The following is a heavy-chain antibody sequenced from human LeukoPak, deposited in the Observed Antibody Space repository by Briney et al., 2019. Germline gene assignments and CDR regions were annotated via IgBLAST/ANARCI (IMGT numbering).Heavy chain of an antibody. CDR1: GFAFSSHS. Sequence: GGSLRLSCAASGFAFSSHSMNWVRQAPGKGLEWVSSISSSSSYIYYADSVKGRFTISRDNAKNSLYLQMNSLRAEDTAVYYCARLYSSSWYSAFDIWGQGTMVTVSS. D-gene: IGHD6-13*01. CDR2: ISSSSSYI. J-gene: IGHJ3*02. V-gene: IGHV3-21*01. CDR3: ARLYSSSWYSAFDI.